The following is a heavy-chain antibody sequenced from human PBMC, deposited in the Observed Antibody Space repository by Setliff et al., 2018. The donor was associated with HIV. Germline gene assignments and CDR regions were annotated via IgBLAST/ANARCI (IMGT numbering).Heavy chain of an antibody. D-gene: IGHD6-6*01. CDR2: VYQSGTT. CDR3: SREYTSSSGIDFWGQAGIDS. Sequence: PSETLSLTCDVSGSFITSGYYWGWVRQPPGKGLEWIGTVYQSGTTYFNPSLEERISMSVDTTMNQFSLEVRSVTAADTAIYYCSREYTSSSGIDFWGQAGIDSWGQGIPVTVSS. CDR1: GSFITSGYY. J-gene: IGHJ4*02. V-gene: IGHV4-38-2*02.